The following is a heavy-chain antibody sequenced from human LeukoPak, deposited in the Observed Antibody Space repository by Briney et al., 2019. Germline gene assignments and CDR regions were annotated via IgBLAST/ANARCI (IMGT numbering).Heavy chain of an antibody. Sequence: GGSLRLSCVASEFTFNNYAMSWVRQAPGKGLEWVSTISGRGDTTYYADSVKGRFTISRDNSKNTLYLQMNSLRAEDTAVYYCAREVLAAFDIWGQGTMVTVSS. V-gene: IGHV3-23*01. J-gene: IGHJ3*02. D-gene: IGHD2-15*01. CDR2: ISGRGDTT. CDR3: AREVLAAFDI. CDR1: EFTFNNYA.